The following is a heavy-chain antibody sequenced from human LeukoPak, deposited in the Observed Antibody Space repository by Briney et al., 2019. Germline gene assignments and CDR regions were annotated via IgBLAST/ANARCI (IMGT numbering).Heavy chain of an antibody. CDR3: ARQNFAVATSGSDY. Sequence: SSETLSLTCTVSGGSISSGGYYWSWIRQHPGKGLEWIGYIYYSGSTYYNPSLKSRVTISVDTSKNQFSLKLSSVTAADTAVYYCARQNFAVATSGSDYWGQGTLVTVSS. D-gene: IGHD5-12*01. CDR1: GGSISSGGYY. J-gene: IGHJ4*02. CDR2: IYYSGST. V-gene: IGHV4-31*03.